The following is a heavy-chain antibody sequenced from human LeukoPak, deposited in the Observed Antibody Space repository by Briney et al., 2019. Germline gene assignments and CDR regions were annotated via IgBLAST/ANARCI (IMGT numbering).Heavy chain of an antibody. V-gene: IGHV4-61*02. Sequence: SETLSLTCTVSGGSISSGSYYWSWIRQPAGKGLEWIGRIYTSGSTNYNPSLKSRVTISVDTSKNQFSLKLSSVTAADTAVYYCARDMYYYDSSGYTPLGYWGQGTLVTVSS. J-gene: IGHJ4*02. CDR3: ARDMYYYDSSGYTPLGY. CDR1: GGSISSGSYY. CDR2: IYTSGST. D-gene: IGHD3-22*01.